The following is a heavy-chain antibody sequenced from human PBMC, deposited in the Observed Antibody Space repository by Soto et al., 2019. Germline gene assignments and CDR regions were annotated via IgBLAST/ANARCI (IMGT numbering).Heavy chain of an antibody. CDR2: INHSGST. Sequence: PSETLSLTCAVYGGSFSGYYWSWIRQPPGKGLEWIGEINHSGSTNYNPPLKSRVTISVDTSKNQFSLKLSSVTAADTAVYYCARGVRPAGAVAGGRLPDDQPTNNWFDPWGQGTLVTVSS. J-gene: IGHJ5*02. CDR1: GGSFSGYY. CDR3: ARGVRPAGAVAGGRLPDDQPTNNWFDP. D-gene: IGHD6-19*01. V-gene: IGHV4-34*01.